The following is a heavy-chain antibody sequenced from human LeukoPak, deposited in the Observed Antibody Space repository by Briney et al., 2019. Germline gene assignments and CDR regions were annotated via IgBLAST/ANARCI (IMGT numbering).Heavy chain of an antibody. Sequence: GGSLRLSCAASGFIFSNAWMSWVRQAPGKGLEWVAVISYDGSNKYYADSVKGRFTISRDNSKNTLYLQMNSLRAEDTAVYYCARDQGAPVVPARYQYFDYWGQGTLVTVSS. D-gene: IGHD2-2*01. CDR1: GFIFSNAW. CDR2: ISYDGSNK. J-gene: IGHJ4*02. V-gene: IGHV3-30-3*01. CDR3: ARDQGAPVVPARYQYFDY.